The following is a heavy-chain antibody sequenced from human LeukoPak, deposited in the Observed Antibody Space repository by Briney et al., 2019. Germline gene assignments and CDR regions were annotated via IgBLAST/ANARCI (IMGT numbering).Heavy chain of an antibody. CDR3: ARAGYSPQVGYMDV. J-gene: IGHJ6*03. D-gene: IGHD2-21*01. V-gene: IGHV1-18*01. CDR1: GYTFTSYG. CDR2: ISAYNGNT. Sequence: GASVKVSCKASGYTFTSYGISWVRQAPGQGLEWVGWISAYNGNTNYAQKLQGRVTMTTDTSTSTAYMELRSLRSDDTAVYYCARAGYSPQVGYMDVWGKGTTVTVSS.